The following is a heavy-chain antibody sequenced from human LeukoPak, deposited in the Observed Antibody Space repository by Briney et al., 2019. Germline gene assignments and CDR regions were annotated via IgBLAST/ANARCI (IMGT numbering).Heavy chain of an antibody. Sequence: GASVRVSCKASGYTFTGYYMHWVRQAPGQGLEWMGWINPNSGGTNYAQKFQGRVTMTRDTSISTAYMELSSLRFEDTAVYYCARVVVRGFNWFDPWGQGTLVTVSS. CDR3: ARVVVRGFNWFDP. D-gene: IGHD3-10*01. CDR1: GYTFTGYY. V-gene: IGHV1-2*02. J-gene: IGHJ5*02. CDR2: INPNSGGT.